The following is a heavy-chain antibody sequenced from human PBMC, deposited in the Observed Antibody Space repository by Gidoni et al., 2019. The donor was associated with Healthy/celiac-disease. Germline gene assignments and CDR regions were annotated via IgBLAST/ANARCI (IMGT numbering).Heavy chain of an antibody. Sequence: QVQLVESGGGVVQPGRSLRLSCAASGFTFSSYGMHWVRQAPGKGLEGVAVILYDGSNKYYAVSVKGRFTISRDNSKNTLYLQMNSLRAEDTAVYYCARGTYLEWLLWYFDYWGQGTLVTVSS. V-gene: IGHV3-33*01. CDR1: GFTFSSYG. CDR2: ILYDGSNK. D-gene: IGHD3-3*01. J-gene: IGHJ4*02. CDR3: ARGTYLEWLLWYFDY.